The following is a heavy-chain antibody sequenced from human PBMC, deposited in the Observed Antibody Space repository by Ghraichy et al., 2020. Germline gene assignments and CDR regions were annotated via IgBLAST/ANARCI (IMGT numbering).Heavy chain of an antibody. CDR1: GGSISSYY. J-gene: IGHJ4*02. CDR3: ARGQQWLVRPLDY. CDR2: IYYSGST. Sequence: SETLSLTCTVSGGSISSYYWSWIRQPPGKGLEWIGYIYYSGSTNYNPSLKSRVTISVDTSKNQFSLKLSSVTAADTAVYYCARGQQWLVRPLDYWGQGTLVTVSS. V-gene: IGHV4-59*01. D-gene: IGHD6-19*01.